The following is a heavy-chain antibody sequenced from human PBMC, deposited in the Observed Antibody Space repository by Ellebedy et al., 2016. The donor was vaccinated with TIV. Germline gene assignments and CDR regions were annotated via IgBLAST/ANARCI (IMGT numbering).Heavy chain of an antibody. CDR2: IWYDGSNK. J-gene: IGHJ4*02. CDR3: ASPSGPLALGY. Sequence: GESLKISXAASGFTFSSYGMHWVRQAPGKGLEWVAVIWYDGSNKYYADSVKGRFTISRDNSKNTLYLQMNSLRDEDTAVYYCASPSGPLALGYWGQGTLVTVSS. V-gene: IGHV3-33*01. CDR1: GFTFSSYG.